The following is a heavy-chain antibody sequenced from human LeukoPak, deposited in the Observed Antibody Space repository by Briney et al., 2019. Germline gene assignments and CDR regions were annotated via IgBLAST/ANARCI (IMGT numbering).Heavy chain of an antibody. V-gene: IGHV3-64*05. Sequence: GRSLRLSCSASGFTFNSYAMHWVRQAPGKGLEYVSAISSNGDNTYYADSVKGRFTISRDNSKNTLYFQMSSLRPEDTAVYYCVKKAGTGAFDIWGQGTLVTVSS. J-gene: IGHJ3*02. D-gene: IGHD6-19*01. CDR1: GFTFNSYA. CDR3: VKKAGTGAFDI. CDR2: ISSNGDNT.